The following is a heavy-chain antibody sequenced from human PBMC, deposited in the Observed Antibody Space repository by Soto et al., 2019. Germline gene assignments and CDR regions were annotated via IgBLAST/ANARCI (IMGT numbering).Heavy chain of an antibody. CDR3: ERSVAVGGLDY. Sequence: QVQLVESGGGVVQPGRSLRLSCAASGFTLSSYSMHWVRQAPGKGLEWVGVISYDGNKKYYRDSVKVRFSISRDTSNHAVHLQLNSLRPDDTAVYYCERSVAVGGLDYWGQGSLVTVST. V-gene: IGHV3-30-3*01. D-gene: IGHD6-19*01. J-gene: IGHJ4*02. CDR1: GFTLSSYS. CDR2: ISYDGNKK.